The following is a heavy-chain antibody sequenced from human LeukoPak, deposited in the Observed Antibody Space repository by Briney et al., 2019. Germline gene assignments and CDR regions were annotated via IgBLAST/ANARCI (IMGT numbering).Heavy chain of an antibody. CDR1: GFTFRSYW. CDR3: SRDFGGA. D-gene: IGHD3-10*01. Sequence: GGSLRLSCAAYGFTFRSYWMQWVRQGPGKGLVWVSSTRSDGSYTSYADSVKGRLTTSRDNAKDTLYLQMNSLRAEDRAVYYCSRDFGGAWGQGTLVTVSS. J-gene: IGHJ5*02. V-gene: IGHV3-74*01. CDR2: TRSDGSYT.